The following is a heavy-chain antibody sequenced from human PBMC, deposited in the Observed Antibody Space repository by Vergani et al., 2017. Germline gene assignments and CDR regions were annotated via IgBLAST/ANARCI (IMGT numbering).Heavy chain of an antibody. V-gene: IGHV3-11*06. CDR2: ISGSSSYT. J-gene: IGHJ3*02. CDR1: GFNFSDYY. D-gene: IGHD3-22*01. CDR3: ARVGHYDSPSAFDI. Sequence: QVQLVESGGGLVKPGGSLRLSCAASGFNFSDYYMNWIRQPPGKGLEWVSYISGSSSYTNYADSVKGRFTISRDNAKNSLYLQMNSLRAEDTAVYYCARVGHYDSPSAFDIWGQGTMVTVSS.